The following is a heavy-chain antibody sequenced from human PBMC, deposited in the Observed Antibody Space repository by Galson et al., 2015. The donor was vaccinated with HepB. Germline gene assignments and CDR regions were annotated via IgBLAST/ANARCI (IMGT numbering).Heavy chain of an antibody. CDR1: GFTVSSNY. J-gene: IGHJ3*02. V-gene: IGHV3-66*04. CDR3: ARPSGGAFDI. CDR2: IYSGGST. Sequence: SLRLSCAASGFTVSSNYMSWVRQAPGKGLEWVSVIYSGGSTYYADSVKGRFTISRDNSKNTLYLQTNSMRAEDTAVYYCARPSGGAFDIWGQGTMVTVSS. D-gene: IGHD1-26*01.